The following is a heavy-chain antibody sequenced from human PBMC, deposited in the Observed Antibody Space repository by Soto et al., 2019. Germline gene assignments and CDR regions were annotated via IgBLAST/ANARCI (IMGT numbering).Heavy chain of an antibody. CDR2: ISYDGSNK. Sequence: QVQLVESGGGVVQPGRSLRLSCAASGFTFSSYGMHWVRQAPGKGLEWVAVISYDGSNKYYADSVKGRFTISRDNSKNTLDLQMNSLRAEDTAVYYCANSKQWLTSFDYWGQGTLVTVSS. CDR3: ANSKQWLTSFDY. J-gene: IGHJ4*02. CDR1: GFTFSSYG. V-gene: IGHV3-30*18. D-gene: IGHD6-19*01.